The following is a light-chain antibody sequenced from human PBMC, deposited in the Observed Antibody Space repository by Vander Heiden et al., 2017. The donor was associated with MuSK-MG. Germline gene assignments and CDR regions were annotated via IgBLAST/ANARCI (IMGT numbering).Light chain of an antibody. CDR2: KAS. V-gene: IGKV1-5*03. CDR3: QQYNIISGVT. CDR1: QSISSW. Sequence: DTQMTQSPSTLSASVGDRVTITCRASQSISSWLAWYQQKPGNAPKLLIYKASSLESGVPSRFSGSGSGTEFTLTISSLQPDDFATYYCQQYNIISGVTFGQGTKLEIK. J-gene: IGKJ2*01.